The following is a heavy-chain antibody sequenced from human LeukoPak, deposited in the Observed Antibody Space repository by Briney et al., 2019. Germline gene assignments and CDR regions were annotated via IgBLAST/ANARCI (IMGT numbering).Heavy chain of an antibody. Sequence: SVKVSCKASGGTFSSYAISWVRQAPGQGPEWMGGIIPIFGTANYAQKFQGRVTITTDESTSTAYMELSSLRAEDTAVYYCARGGTNYYDSSGYYPPTHWFDPWGQGTLVTVSS. CDR3: ARGGTNYYDSSGYYPPTHWFDP. CDR2: IIPIFGTA. J-gene: IGHJ5*02. CDR1: GGTFSSYA. V-gene: IGHV1-69*05. D-gene: IGHD3-22*01.